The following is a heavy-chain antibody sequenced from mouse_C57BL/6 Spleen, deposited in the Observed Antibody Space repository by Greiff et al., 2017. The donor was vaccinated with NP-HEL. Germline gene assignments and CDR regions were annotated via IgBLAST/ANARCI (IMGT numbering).Heavy chain of an antibody. V-gene: IGHV1-50*01. D-gene: IGHD6-1*01. Sequence: VQLQQSGAELVKPGASVKLSCKASGYTFTSYWMQWVKQRPGQGLEWIGEIDPSDSYTNYNQKFKGKATLTVDTSSSTAYMQLSSLTSEDSAVYYCARSRLPYAMDYWGQGTSVTVSS. J-gene: IGHJ4*01. CDR3: ARSRLPYAMDY. CDR1: GYTFTSYW. CDR2: IDPSDSYT.